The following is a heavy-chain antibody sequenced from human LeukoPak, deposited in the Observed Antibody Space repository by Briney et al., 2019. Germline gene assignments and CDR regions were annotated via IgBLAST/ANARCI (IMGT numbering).Heavy chain of an antibody. Sequence: ASVKVSCKASGYTFADYYIHWVRQAPGQGLEWLGRINPKRGDTKYAQNFQGRVTMTSDTSISTAYMELSSLRSDDTAVFYCARDVSMFREVLGHWFDPWGQGTLVTVSS. V-gene: IGHV1-2*02. CDR2: INPKRGDT. J-gene: IGHJ5*02. CDR1: GYTFADYY. CDR3: ARDVSMFREVLGHWFDP. D-gene: IGHD3-10*01.